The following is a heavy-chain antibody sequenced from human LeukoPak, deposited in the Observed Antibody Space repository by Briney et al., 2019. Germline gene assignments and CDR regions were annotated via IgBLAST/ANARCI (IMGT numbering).Heavy chain of an antibody. J-gene: IGHJ6*03. Sequence: GGSLRLSCAASGFTFSSYGMHWVRQAPGKGLEWVAFIRYDGSNKYYADSVKGRFTISRDNSKNTLYLQMNSLRAEDTAVYYCAKDGVVVPAAPKYYYYYYMDVWGKGTTVTVSS. CDR1: GFTFSSYG. CDR2: IRYDGSNK. D-gene: IGHD2-2*01. V-gene: IGHV3-30*02. CDR3: AKDGVVVPAAPKYYYYYYMDV.